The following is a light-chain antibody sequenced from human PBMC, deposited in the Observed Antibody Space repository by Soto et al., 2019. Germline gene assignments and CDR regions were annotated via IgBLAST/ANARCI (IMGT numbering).Light chain of an antibody. J-gene: IGKJ4*01. CDR2: GAS. Sequence: EIVLTQSPGTLPLSPGERATLSCRASQSVTSTYLAWYQQKPGQAPRLLIYGASNSATGIPDRFSGSGSGTDFTLTISRLESEDFAVYYCQQYDSSTSTFGGGTKVEI. CDR1: QSVTSTY. V-gene: IGKV3-20*01. CDR3: QQYDSSTST.